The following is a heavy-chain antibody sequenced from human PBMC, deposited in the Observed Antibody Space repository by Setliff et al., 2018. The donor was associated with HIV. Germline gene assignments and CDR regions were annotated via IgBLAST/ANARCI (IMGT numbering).Heavy chain of an antibody. V-gene: IGHV4-34*01. CDR2: IIHSGGT. CDR1: GGSFSVYY. CDR3: ARGGLGVVGAIDY. Sequence: SYTLSLTCAVYGGSFSVYYCTLILHPPGIFLDCIWEIIHSGGTNYNRSLKSRVTISVDTSNNQFSLNLSSVTAADTAVYYCARGGLGVVGAIDYWSQGTLVTVSS. J-gene: IGHJ4*02. D-gene: IGHD2-15*01.